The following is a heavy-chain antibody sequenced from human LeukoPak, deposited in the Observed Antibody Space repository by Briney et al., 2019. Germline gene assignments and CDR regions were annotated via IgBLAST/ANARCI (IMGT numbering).Heavy chain of an antibody. V-gene: IGHV1-2*02. CDR1: GYTFTAYY. CDR3: ARVGQEWELRR. Sequence: GASVKVSCKASGYTFTAYYMHWVRLAPGQGLEWMGWINPNSGGTNYAQKFQGRVTMTRDTSISTAYMELSRLRSDDTAVYFCARVGQEWELRRWGQGTLVTVSS. CDR2: INPNSGGT. D-gene: IGHD1-26*01. J-gene: IGHJ4*02.